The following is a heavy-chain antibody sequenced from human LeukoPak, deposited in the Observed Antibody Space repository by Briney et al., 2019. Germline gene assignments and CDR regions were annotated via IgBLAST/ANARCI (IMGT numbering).Heavy chain of an antibody. CDR2: IYSSGST. V-gene: IGHV4-59*01. CDR3: ARIFTDSGSYYSEY. J-gene: IGHJ4*02. Sequence: SETLSLTRTVSGGSISGSYWSWIRQPPGKGLEWTGYIYSSGSTNYNPALKSRVTISVDTSKNQFSLKLKSVTTADTAVYYCARIFTDSGSYYSEYWGQGTLVTVSS. D-gene: IGHD3-22*01. CDR1: GGSISGSY.